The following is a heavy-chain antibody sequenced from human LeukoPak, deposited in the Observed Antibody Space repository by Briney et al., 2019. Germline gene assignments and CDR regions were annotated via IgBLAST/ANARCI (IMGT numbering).Heavy chain of an antibody. CDR3: ARVGSAYDYVWGSTYYFDY. CDR2: IRRDGGVK. D-gene: IGHD3-16*01. Sequence: GGSLRLSCAASGFDFSFYWMTWVRQAPGKGLEWVANIRRDGGVKNYMDSVKGRFTISRDNAKNSLYLQIDSLRAEDTAVYYCARVGSAYDYVWGSTYYFDYWGQGTLVTVSS. V-gene: IGHV3-7*01. CDR1: GFDFSFYW. J-gene: IGHJ4*02.